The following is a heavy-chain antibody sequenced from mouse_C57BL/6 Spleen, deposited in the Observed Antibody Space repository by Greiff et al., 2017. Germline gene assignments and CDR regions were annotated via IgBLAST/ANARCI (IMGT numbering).Heavy chain of an antibody. D-gene: IGHD2-1*01. CDR3: ACYSNYEGYAMDY. CDR2: IRNKANGYTT. V-gene: IGHV7-3*01. Sequence: EVQLVESGGGLVQPGGSLSLSCAASGFTFTDYYMSWVRQPPGKGLEWLGFIRNKANGYTTDYSESVKGRFTISRDNSQSILYLQMNALRAEDSAPYYWACYSNYEGYAMDYWGQGTSVTVSS. J-gene: IGHJ4*01. CDR1: GFTFTDYY.